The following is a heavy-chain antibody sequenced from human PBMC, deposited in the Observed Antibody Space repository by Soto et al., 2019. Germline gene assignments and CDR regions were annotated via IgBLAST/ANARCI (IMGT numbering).Heavy chain of an antibody. CDR3: AKAIRIAVAGAFDY. D-gene: IGHD6-19*01. CDR1: GFTFDDYA. CDR2: ISWNSGNI. V-gene: IGHV3-9*01. J-gene: IGHJ4*02. Sequence: EVQLVESGGGLVQPGRSLRLSCAASGFTFDDYAMHWVRQAPGKGLEWVSGISWNSGNIGYADSVKGRFTISRDNAKNSLYLQMNSLRAEDTALYYCAKAIRIAVAGAFDYWGQGTLVTVSS.